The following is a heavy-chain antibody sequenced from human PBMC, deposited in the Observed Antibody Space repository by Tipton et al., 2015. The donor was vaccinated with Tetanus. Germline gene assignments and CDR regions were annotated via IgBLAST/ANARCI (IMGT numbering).Heavy chain of an antibody. CDR3: AGVVRDYYYGMDV. D-gene: IGHD3-22*01. J-gene: IGHJ6*02. CDR2: ISFDGRNK. Sequence: SLRLSCAASGFTLSSFGMHWVRQAPGRGLEWVAGISFDGRNKYYADSVKDRITISRDNSKNTLFLQMTSLRPDDTAVYYCAGVVRDYYYGMDVWGQGTTVTVSS. V-gene: IGHV3-30*03. CDR1: GFTLSSFG.